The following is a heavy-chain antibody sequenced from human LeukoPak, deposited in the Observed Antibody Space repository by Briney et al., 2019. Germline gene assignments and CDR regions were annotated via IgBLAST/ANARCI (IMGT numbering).Heavy chain of an antibody. CDR2: ISGSGGST. D-gene: IGHD3-3*01. V-gene: IGHV3-23*01. J-gene: IGHJ6*03. Sequence: GGTLRLSCAASGFTFSSYGMSWVRQAPGKGLEWVSAISGSGGSTYYADSVKGRFTISRDNAKNTLYLQMNSLRAEDTAVYYCAREKRFLAWLLQAKYYYYMDVWGKGTTVTVSS. CDR1: GFTFSSYG. CDR3: AREKRFLAWLLQAKYYYYMDV.